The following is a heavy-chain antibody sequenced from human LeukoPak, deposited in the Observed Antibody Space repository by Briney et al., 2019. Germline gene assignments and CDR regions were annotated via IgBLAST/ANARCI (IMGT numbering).Heavy chain of an antibody. CDR2: IKLDGSEK. D-gene: IGHD6-6*01. CDR3: ARVSSTSYYFDY. J-gene: IGHJ4*02. CDR1: GFTFSSYW. Sequence: GGSLRLSCAASGFTFSSYWMSWVRQTPGKGLEWVANIKLDGSEKYYVDSVKGRFTISRDSARNSLYLQTNSLRAEDTAVYYCARVSSTSYYFDYWGQGTLVTVSS. V-gene: IGHV3-7*04.